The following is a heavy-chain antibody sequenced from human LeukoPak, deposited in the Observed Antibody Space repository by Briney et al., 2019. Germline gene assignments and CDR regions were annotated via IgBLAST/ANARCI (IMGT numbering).Heavy chain of an antibody. V-gene: IGHV1-69*13. CDR3: ARGHLTVLAYDV. D-gene: IGHD1-20*01. CDR2: IIPIFGTA. J-gene: IGHJ6*04. Sequence: ASVKVSCKASGGTFSSYAISWVRQAPGQGLEWMGGIIPIFGTANYAQKSQGRVTITADESTSTAYMELSSLRSEDTAVYYCARGHLTVLAYDVWGKGTTVTVSS. CDR1: GGTFSSYA.